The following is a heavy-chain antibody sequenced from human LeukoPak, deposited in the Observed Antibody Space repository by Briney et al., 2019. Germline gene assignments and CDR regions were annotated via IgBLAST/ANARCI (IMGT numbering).Heavy chain of an antibody. J-gene: IGHJ4*02. CDR2: ISGSGGST. CDR3: ATLFHGSGSYYRVYYFDY. Sequence: PGGSLRLSCAASGFTFSSYAMSWVRQAPGKGLEWVSAISGSGGSTYYADSVKGRFTISRDNSKNTLYLQMNSLRAEDTAVYYCATLFHGSGSYYRVYYFDYWGQGTLVTVSS. CDR1: GFTFSSYA. V-gene: IGHV3-23*01. D-gene: IGHD3-10*01.